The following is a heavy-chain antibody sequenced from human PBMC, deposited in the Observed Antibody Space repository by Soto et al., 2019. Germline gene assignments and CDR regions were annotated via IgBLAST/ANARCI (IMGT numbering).Heavy chain of an antibody. CDR2: VYTSGST. V-gene: IGHV4-4*07. D-gene: IGHD6-19*01. CDR3: ERDRSSGWNYFDY. CDR1: GGSISSFY. Sequence: SGTLSLTCAASGGSISSFYWSWIRQPAGKGLEWIGRVYTSGSTNYNPSLNSLVTMSVATSKNQFSLKLNSVTAADTDVYYCERDRSSGWNYFDYWGPGTLVTGS. J-gene: IGHJ4*02.